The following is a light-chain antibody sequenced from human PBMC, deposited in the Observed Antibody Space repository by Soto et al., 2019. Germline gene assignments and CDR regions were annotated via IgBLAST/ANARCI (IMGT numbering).Light chain of an antibody. CDR1: QSISSW. CDR2: DAS. Sequence: DIQMTQYPYPLSASLGDRFTITCLASQSISSWLAWYQQKPGKAPKLLIYDASSLESGVPSRFSGSGSGTDFTLTISSLQPEDFATYYCQQRSYLPLTFGGGSNVDIK. V-gene: IGKV1-5*01. J-gene: IGKJ4*01. CDR3: QQRSYLPLT.